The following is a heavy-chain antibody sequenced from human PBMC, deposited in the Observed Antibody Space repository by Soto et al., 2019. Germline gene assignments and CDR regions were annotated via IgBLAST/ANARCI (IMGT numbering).Heavy chain of an antibody. Sequence: SETLSLTCTVSGGSISSYYWSWIRQPPGKGLEWIGYIYYSGSTNYNPSLKSRVTISVDTSKNQFSLKLSSVTAADTAVFYCARTRFGELLTPVYFDYWGQGTLVTVSS. CDR3: ARTRFGELLTPVYFDY. CDR2: IYYSGST. V-gene: IGHV4-59*01. D-gene: IGHD3-10*01. J-gene: IGHJ4*02. CDR1: GGSISSYY.